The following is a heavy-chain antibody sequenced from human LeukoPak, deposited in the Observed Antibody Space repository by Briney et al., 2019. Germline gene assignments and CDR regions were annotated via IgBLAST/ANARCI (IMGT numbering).Heavy chain of an antibody. CDR2: ISSSNFYI. CDR3: ARVLDGYNLSPCDY. Sequence: GGSLRLSCAASGFTFSSYSMNWVRQAPGKGLEWLSSISSSNFYIYYADSIKGRFTISRDDAKNSLYLQMNSLRAEDTAVYYCARVLDGYNLSPCDYWGQGTLVTVCS. V-gene: IGHV3-21*01. CDR1: GFTFSSYS. J-gene: IGHJ4*02. D-gene: IGHD5-24*01.